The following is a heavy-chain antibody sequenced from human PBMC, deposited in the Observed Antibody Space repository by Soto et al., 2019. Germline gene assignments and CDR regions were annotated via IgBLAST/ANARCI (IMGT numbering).Heavy chain of an antibody. V-gene: IGHV4-34*01. Sequence: QVQLQQWGAGLLKPSETLSLTCGVYGGYFHDDYWSGIRQSPGKGLEWIGELKRSGNTYYNPSLGSRVSTSIDLSKNQFALSLTSVPAADTAVYYCARGLTTVYFMRRYYAFDIWSQGTMVTVSS. CDR3: ARGLTTVYFMRRYYAFDI. CDR2: LKRSGNT. J-gene: IGHJ3*02. D-gene: IGHD4-4*01. CDR1: GGYFHDDY.